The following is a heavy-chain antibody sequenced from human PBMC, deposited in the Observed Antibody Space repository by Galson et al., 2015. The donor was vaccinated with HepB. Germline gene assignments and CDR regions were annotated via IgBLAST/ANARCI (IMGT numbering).Heavy chain of an antibody. CDR2: ISGSGGST. V-gene: IGHV3-23*01. CDR3: AKGRPVRGVPAAMRKGVDWFDP. Sequence: SLRLSCAASGFTFSSYAMSWVRQAPGKGLEWVSAISGSGGSTYYADSVKGRFTISRDNSKNTLYLQMNSLRAEDTAVYYCAKGRPVRGVPAAMRKGVDWFDPWGQGTLVTVSS. D-gene: IGHD2-2*01. J-gene: IGHJ5*02. CDR1: GFTFSSYA.